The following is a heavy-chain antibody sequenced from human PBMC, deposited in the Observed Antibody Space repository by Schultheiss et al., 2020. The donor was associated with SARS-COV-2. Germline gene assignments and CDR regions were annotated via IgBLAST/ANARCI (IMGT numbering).Heavy chain of an antibody. CDR3: ASPVGTDNYYDSSGYPTGPEYGMDV. CDR2: IWYDGSNK. D-gene: IGHD3-22*01. V-gene: IGHV3-33*08. J-gene: IGHJ6*02. CDR1: GFTFSSYA. Sequence: GGSLRLSCAASGFTFSSYAMHWVRQAPGKGLEWVAVIWYDGSNKYYADSVKGLFTISRDNSKNTLYLQMNSLRAEDTAVYYCASPVGTDNYYDSSGYPTGPEYGMDVWGQGTTVTVSS.